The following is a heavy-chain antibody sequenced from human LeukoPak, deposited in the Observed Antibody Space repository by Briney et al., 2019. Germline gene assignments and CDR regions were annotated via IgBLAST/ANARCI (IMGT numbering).Heavy chain of an antibody. J-gene: IGHJ4*02. D-gene: IGHD3-22*01. CDR1: GGSISSGSYY. V-gene: IGHV4-61*02. CDR2: IYTSGST. CDR3: ARARPPTYYYDSSGYGNYYFDY. Sequence: PSQTLSLTCTVSGGSISSGSYYWSWIRQPAGKGLEWIGRIYTSGSTNYNPSLKSRVTISVDTSKNQFSLKLSSVTAADTAVYYCARARPPTYYYDSSGYGNYYFDYWGQGTLVTVSS.